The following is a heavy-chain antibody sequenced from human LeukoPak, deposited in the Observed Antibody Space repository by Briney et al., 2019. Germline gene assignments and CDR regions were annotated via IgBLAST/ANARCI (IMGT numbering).Heavy chain of an antibody. CDR1: GFTFSSYG. CDR2: ISYDGSNK. J-gene: IGHJ4*02. V-gene: IGHV3-30*03. D-gene: IGHD3-10*01. Sequence: GGSLRLSCAASGFTFSSYGMHWVRQAPGKGLEWVAVISYDGSNKYYADSVKGRFTISRDNSKNTLYLQMNSLTAEDTAVYYCARRQEKDDYGSDFWGQGTLVTVSS. CDR3: ARRQEKDDYGSDF.